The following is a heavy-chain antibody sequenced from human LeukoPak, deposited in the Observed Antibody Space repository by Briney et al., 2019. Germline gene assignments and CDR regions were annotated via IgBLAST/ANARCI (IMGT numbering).Heavy chain of an antibody. Sequence: GGSLRLSCAASGFTFDDFGMSWVRQVPGKGLECVSGINWSGDSIHYADSVEGRFTISRDNAKKSVFLQMNSLRAEDTAVYYCAIRGSPMVRNYWGQGTLVTVSS. D-gene: IGHD3-10*01. CDR1: GFTFDDFG. J-gene: IGHJ4*02. V-gene: IGHV3-20*04. CDR2: INWSGDSI. CDR3: AIRGSPMVRNY.